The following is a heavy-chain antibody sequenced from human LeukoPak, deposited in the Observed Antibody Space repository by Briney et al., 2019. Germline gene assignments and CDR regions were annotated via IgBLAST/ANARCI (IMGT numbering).Heavy chain of an antibody. D-gene: IGHD6-6*01. CDR1: GFTFSSYT. J-gene: IGHJ4*02. Sequence: PGGSLRLSCAASGFTFSSYTMSWVRQAPGKGLEWVSAISGSGGSTYYADSVKGRFTISRDNSKNTLYLQMDSLRAEDTAVYYCAKTPSIAARPSDYWDQGTLVTVSS. V-gene: IGHV3-23*01. CDR3: AKTPSIAARPSDY. CDR2: ISGSGGST.